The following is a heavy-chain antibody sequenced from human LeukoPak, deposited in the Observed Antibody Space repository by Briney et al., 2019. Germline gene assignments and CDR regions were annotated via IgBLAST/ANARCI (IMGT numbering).Heavy chain of an antibody. J-gene: IGHJ3*02. V-gene: IGHV1-2*02. CDR3: ARVWQWLANDAFDI. CDR2: INPNSGGT. Sequence: GASVRVSCKASGDTFTGDYMHWVRQAPGQGLEWMGWINPNSGGTNYAQKFQGRVTMTRDTSISTAYMELSRLRSDDTAVYYCARVWQWLANDAFDIWGQGTMVTVSS. D-gene: IGHD6-19*01. CDR1: GDTFTGDY.